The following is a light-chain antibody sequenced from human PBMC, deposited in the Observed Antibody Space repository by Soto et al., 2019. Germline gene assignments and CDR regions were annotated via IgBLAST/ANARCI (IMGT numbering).Light chain of an antibody. Sequence: QSALTQPASVSGSPGQSITISCTGTSSDVGGYNYVSWYQQHPGKDPKLMIYDVSNRPSGVSNLLSGSKSGNTASLTTSGLQAEDEADYSCSSYTSSSTLFGGGTKLTVL. CDR2: DVS. V-gene: IGLV2-14*03. J-gene: IGLJ2*01. CDR3: SSYTSSSTL. CDR1: SSDVGGYNY.